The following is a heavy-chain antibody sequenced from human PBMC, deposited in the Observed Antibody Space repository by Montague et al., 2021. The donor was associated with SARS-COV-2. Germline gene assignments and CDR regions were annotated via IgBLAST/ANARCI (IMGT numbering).Heavy chain of an antibody. CDR2: IKPDGSNK. V-gene: IGHV3-30*04. CDR1: GFTFSSYS. CDR3: VRRLGFLDSYYSFDY. D-gene: IGHD2-2*03. J-gene: IGHJ4*02. Sequence: SLSLSWAASGFTFSSYSMHWVRQAPGRGLVWVARIKPDGSNKYYAASVKGRFTISRDNAKNTLYLQMNNLRAEDTAVYYCVRRLGFLDSYYSFDYWGQGTLVTVSS.